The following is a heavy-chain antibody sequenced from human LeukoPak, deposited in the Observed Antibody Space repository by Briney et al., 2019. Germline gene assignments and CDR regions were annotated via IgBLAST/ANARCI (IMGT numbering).Heavy chain of an antibody. CDR3: ARRTWIQLWLDY. Sequence: PSETLSLTCTVSGGSIRSSGYYWGWIRQPPGKGLEWIGSIYYSGSTYYNPSLKSRVTISVDTSKNQFSLKLSSVTAADTAVYYCARRTWIQLWLDYWGQGTLVTVSS. CDR1: GGSIRSSGYY. D-gene: IGHD5-18*01. J-gene: IGHJ4*02. V-gene: IGHV4-39*01. CDR2: IYYSGST.